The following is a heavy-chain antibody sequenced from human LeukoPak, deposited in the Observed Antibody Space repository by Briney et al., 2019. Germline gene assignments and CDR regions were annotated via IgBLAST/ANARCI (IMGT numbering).Heavy chain of an antibody. CDR3: VKNFRPGYQLQPFDY. V-gene: IGHV3-30*02. CDR1: GFTFSSYG. D-gene: IGHD2-2*01. J-gene: IGHJ4*02. CDR2: IRYDGSNK. Sequence: PGGSLRLSCAASGFTFSSYGMHWVRQAPGKGLEWVAFIRYDGSNKYYADSVKGRFTISRDNSKNTLYLQMNSLRAEDTAVYYCVKNFRPGYQLQPFDYWGQGTLVTVSS.